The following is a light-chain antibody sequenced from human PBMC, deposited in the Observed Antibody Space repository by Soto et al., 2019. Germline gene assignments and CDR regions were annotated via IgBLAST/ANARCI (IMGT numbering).Light chain of an antibody. CDR3: FSYAGSYTWV. CDR1: SSDVGAYNY. Sequence: QSALTQPRSVSGSPGQSVTISCTGTSSDVGAYNYVSWYQQHPGKAPKVMIYDVNKRPSGVPDRFSGSKSDNTASLTISGLQAEDEADYYCFSYAGSYTWVFGGGTKLTVL. V-gene: IGLV2-11*01. J-gene: IGLJ3*02. CDR2: DVN.